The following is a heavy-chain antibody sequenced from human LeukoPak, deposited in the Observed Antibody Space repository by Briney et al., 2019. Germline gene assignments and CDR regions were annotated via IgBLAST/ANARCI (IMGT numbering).Heavy chain of an antibody. CDR2: INHSGST. CDR1: GGSISGYY. V-gene: IGHV4-34*01. D-gene: IGHD3-16*02. Sequence: SETLSLTCAVYGGSISGYYWSWIRQPPGKGLEWIGEINHSGSTNYNPSLKSRVTISVDTSKNQFSLKLSSVTAADTAVYYCARAPPYVWGSYRVKLYLDYWGQGTLVTVSS. CDR3: ARAPPYVWGSYRVKLYLDY. J-gene: IGHJ4*02.